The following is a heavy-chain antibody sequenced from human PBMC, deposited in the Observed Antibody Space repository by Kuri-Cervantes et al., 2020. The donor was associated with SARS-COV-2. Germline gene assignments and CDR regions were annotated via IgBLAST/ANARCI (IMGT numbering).Heavy chain of an antibody. J-gene: IGHJ4*02. CDR2: ISYDGSNK. CDR3: ARGMGAGATSWSFDY. D-gene: IGHD1-26*01. V-gene: IGHV3-30-3*01. CDR1: GFTFSSYA. Sequence: GESLKISCAASGFTFSSYAMHWVRQAPGKGLEWVAVISYDGSNKCYADSVKGRFTISRDNSKNTLYLQMNSLRAEDTAVYYCARGMGAGATSWSFDYWGQGTLVTVSS.